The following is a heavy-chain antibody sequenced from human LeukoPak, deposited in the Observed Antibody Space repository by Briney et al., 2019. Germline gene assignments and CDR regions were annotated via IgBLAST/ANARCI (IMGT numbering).Heavy chain of an antibody. CDR1: GFTFSSYS. CDR3: AREWSDWFDP. CDR2: ISSSSSTI. J-gene: IGHJ5*02. Sequence: GGSLRLSCAASGFTFSSYSMNWVRQAPGKGLEWVSYISSSSSTIYYADSVKGRFTISRDNAKNSLYLQMNSLRAEDTAVYYCAREWSDWFDPWGQGTLVTVSS. D-gene: IGHD2-15*01. V-gene: IGHV3-48*04.